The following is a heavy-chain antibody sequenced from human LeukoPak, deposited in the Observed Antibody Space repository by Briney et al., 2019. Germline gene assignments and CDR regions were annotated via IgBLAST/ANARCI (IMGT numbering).Heavy chain of an antibody. V-gene: IGHV4-61*02. CDR1: GGSISSGSYY. CDR3: ASLRIVGATYNFDY. CDR2: IYTSGST. Sequence: SETLSLTCTVSGGSISSGSYYWSWIRQPAGKGLEWIGRIYTSGSTNYNPSLKSRVTISVDTSKNQFSLKLSSVTAADTAVYYCASLRIVGATYNFDYWGQGTLVTVSS. D-gene: IGHD1-26*01. J-gene: IGHJ4*02.